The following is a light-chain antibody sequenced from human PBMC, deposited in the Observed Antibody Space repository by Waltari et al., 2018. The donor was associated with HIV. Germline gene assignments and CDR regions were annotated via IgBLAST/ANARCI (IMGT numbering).Light chain of an antibody. CDR3: QSYDSSNHWV. J-gene: IGLJ3*02. Sequence: NFMLTQPHSVSESPGKTVTISCTRSRGSIASNDVQWYQQRPGSSPTTVIYEDNQRPSGVPERFSGSIDSSSNSASLTISGLKTEDEADYYCQSYDSSNHWVFGGGTKLTVL. V-gene: IGLV6-57*01. CDR1: RGSIASND. CDR2: EDN.